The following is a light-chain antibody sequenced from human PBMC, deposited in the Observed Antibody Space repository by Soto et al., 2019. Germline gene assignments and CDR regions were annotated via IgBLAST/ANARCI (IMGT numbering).Light chain of an antibody. CDR1: QSVSIS. CDR3: QQYNNWPPLT. CDR2: AAS. V-gene: IGKV3-15*01. Sequence: IVMPQSHATLSVSPGPRATLSCRPSQSVSISLAWYQQKPGQAPRLLIYAASTRATGIPDRFSGSGSGTDFTLTISSLQSEDFAVYYCQQYNNWPPLTFGGGTKVDIK. J-gene: IGKJ4*01.